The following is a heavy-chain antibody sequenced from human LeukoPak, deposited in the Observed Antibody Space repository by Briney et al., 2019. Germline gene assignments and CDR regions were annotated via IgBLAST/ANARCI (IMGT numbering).Heavy chain of an antibody. CDR2: IFGAGTT. D-gene: IGHD2-15*01. CDR3: ARAIQFGGYFDY. CDR1: GFTFSSYW. V-gene: IGHV3-53*01. Sequence: GGSLRLPCAASGFTFSSYWMSWVRQAPGKGLEWVSVIFGAGTTYYADSVKGRFTISRDNSKNTLYLQMNSLRAEDTAVYYCARAIQFGGYFDYWGQGTLVTVST. J-gene: IGHJ4*02.